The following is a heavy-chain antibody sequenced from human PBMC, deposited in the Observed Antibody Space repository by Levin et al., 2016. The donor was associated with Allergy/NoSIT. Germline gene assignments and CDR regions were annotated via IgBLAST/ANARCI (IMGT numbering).Heavy chain of an antibody. CDR3: ARHQGSRGGPTYPYFYYLDV. V-gene: IGHV4-59*08. D-gene: IGHD1-26*01. Sequence: SETLSLTCTVSGGSINNYYWSWIRQSPGKGLECIGYISDSGNTDYNPSLTGRVALSVDTSKNQFSLRLSSVTAADTAVYYCARHQGSRGGPTYPYFYYLDVWGKGTTVTVSS. J-gene: IGHJ6*03. CDR1: GGSINNYY. CDR2: ISDSGNT.